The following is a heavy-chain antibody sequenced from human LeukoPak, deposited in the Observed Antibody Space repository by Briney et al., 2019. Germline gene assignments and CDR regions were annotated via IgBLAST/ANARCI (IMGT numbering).Heavy chain of an antibody. Sequence: GGSLRLSCAASGFTFSSYAMHWVRQAPGKGLEWVAVISYDGSNKYYADSVKGRFTISRDNSKNTLYLQMNSLRAEDTAVYYCARGGPYSGSYPFDYWGQGTLVTVSS. D-gene: IGHD1-26*01. CDR2: ISYDGSNK. CDR1: GFTFSSYA. J-gene: IGHJ4*02. CDR3: ARGGPYSGSYPFDY. V-gene: IGHV3-30-3*01.